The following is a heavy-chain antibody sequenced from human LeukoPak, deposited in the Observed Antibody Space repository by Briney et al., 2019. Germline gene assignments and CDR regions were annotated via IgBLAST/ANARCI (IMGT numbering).Heavy chain of an antibody. CDR2: MNPNSDNT. Sequence: ASVKVSCKASGYTFTSYDINWVRQATGQGLEWMGWMNPNSDNTGYAQKFQGRVTVTRNTSISTAYMEPSSLRSEDTAVYYCARGGDCSSTSCYVRWFDPWGQGTLVTVSS. V-gene: IGHV1-8*01. CDR1: GYTFTSYD. CDR3: ARGGDCSSTSCYVRWFDP. J-gene: IGHJ5*02. D-gene: IGHD2-2*01.